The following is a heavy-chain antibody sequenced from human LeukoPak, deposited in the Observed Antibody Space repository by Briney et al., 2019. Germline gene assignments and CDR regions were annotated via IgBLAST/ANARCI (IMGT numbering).Heavy chain of an antibody. D-gene: IGHD1-26*01. CDR1: GGAISGTNW. CDR3: SRESGPFCPFGY. V-gene: IGHV4/OR15-8*02. J-gene: IGHJ4*02. Sequence: SETLSLTCGVSGGAISGTNWWSWVRQPPGQGLEWIGEISPAGQTNYNPSLNGRVTMSLDKSSNQLSLHLTSVTAADTATYFCSRESGPFCPFGYWGQGTLVIVSS. CDR2: ISPAGQT.